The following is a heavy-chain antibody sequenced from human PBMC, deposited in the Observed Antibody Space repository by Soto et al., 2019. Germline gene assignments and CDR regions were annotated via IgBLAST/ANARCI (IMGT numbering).Heavy chain of an antibody. CDR3: ARDFERSAMGP. J-gene: IGHJ5*02. CDR2: IAYSGDT. D-gene: IGHD3-9*01. V-gene: IGHV4-31*11. Sequence: SETLSLTCVVSGAYISGADSYWFWIRKPPGKGLECIGYIAYSGDTYYNPSLRTRVSISADRSENKFSLTLLYLTAADSAVYLCARDFERSAMGPWAQGTSVTVSS. CDR1: GAYISGADSY.